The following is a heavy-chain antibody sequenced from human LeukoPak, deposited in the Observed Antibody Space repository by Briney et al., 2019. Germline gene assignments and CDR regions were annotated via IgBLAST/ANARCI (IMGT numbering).Heavy chain of an antibody. D-gene: IGHD5-18*01. Sequence: SETLSLTCTVSGGSISSYYWSWIRQPPGKGLEWIGYIYYSGSTNYNPSLKGRVTISVDTSKNQFSLKLSSVTAADTAVYYCARDLGFAAMVLGWFDPWGQGTLVTVSS. CDR2: IYYSGST. J-gene: IGHJ5*02. CDR1: GGSISSYY. V-gene: IGHV4-59*01. CDR3: ARDLGFAAMVLGWFDP.